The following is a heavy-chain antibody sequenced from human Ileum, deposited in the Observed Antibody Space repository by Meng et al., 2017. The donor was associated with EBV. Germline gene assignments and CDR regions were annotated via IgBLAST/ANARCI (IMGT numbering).Heavy chain of an antibody. Sequence: VQPPDTGPGPVNPSGTPALTCPVSGGSISSSNWWSWVRQAPGKGLEWIGEIHHTESTNYNPSLKSRVTISVDKSKNQFSLKLSSVTAADTAVYYCARESYSDSSGYYSLDYWGQGSLVTVSS. CDR1: GGSISSSNW. D-gene: IGHD3-22*01. CDR3: ARESYSDSSGYYSLDY. CDR2: IHHTEST. V-gene: IGHV4-4*02. J-gene: IGHJ4*02.